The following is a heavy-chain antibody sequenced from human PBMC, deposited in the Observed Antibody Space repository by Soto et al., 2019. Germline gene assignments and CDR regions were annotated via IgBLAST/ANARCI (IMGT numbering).Heavy chain of an antibody. CDR2: INAGNGNT. CDR3: ARDGGYSSSWYGGGSYYSCFDY. Sequence: ASVKVSCKASGYTFTSYAMHWVRQAPGQRLEWMGWINAGNGNTKYSQKFQGRVTITRDTSASTAYMELSSLRSEDTAVYYCARDGGYSSSWYGGGSYYSCFDYWGQGTLVTVS. D-gene: IGHD6-13*01. V-gene: IGHV1-3*01. CDR1: GYTFTSYA. J-gene: IGHJ4*02.